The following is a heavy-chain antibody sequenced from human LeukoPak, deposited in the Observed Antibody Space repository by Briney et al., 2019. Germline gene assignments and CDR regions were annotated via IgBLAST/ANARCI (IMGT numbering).Heavy chain of an antibody. CDR2: IIPILGIA. CDR3: ASRPQYYYDSSGYSDRVDY. V-gene: IGHV1-69*04. J-gene: IGHJ4*02. D-gene: IGHD3-22*01. Sequence: SVKVSCKASGGTFSSYAISWVQQAPGQGLEWMGRIIPILGIANYAQKFQGRVTITADKSTSTAYMELSSLRSEDTAVYYCASRPQYYYDSSGYSDRVDYWGQGTLVTVSS. CDR1: GGTFSSYA.